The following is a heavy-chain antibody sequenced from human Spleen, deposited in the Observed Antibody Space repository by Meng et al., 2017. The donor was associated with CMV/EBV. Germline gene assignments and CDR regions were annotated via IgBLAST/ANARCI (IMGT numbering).Heavy chain of an antibody. CDR1: GGSFSGYF. CDR3: ARHVIAVSWFDP. J-gene: IGHJ5*02. Sequence: SETLSLTCAVYGGSFSGYFWSWIRQPPGKGLEWIGEINHSGSTNYNPSLKSRVTISVDTSKNQFSLKLSSVTAADTAVYYCARHVIAVSWFDPWGQGTLVTVSS. D-gene: IGHD3-16*02. CDR2: INHSGST. V-gene: IGHV4-34*01.